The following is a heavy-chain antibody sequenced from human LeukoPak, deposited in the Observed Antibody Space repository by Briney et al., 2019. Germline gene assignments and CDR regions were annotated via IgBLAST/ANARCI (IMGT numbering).Heavy chain of an antibody. J-gene: IGHJ4*02. CDR2: IYYSGST. D-gene: IGHD2-8*01. CDR3: ARGSKMYLIDY. V-gene: IGHV4-61*08. CDR1: GGSISSGGYY. Sequence: PSQTLSLTCTVSGGSISSGGYYWSWIRQPPGKGLEWIGYIYYSGSTNYNPSLKSRVTISVDTSKNQFSLKLSSVTATDTAVYYCARGSKMYLIDYWGQGTLVTVSS.